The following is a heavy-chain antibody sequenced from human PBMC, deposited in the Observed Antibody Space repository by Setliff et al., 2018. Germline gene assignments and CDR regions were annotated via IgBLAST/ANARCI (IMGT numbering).Heavy chain of an antibody. CDR1: GGSISSSSYY. J-gene: IGHJ6*02. Sequence: SETLSLTCTASGGSISSSSYYWGWIRQPPGKGLEWIGSIYYSGSTYYNPSLKSRVTISVDTSKNQFSLKLSSVTAADTAVYYCAREKGDPNYNFWSGYYLYYYYGMDVWGQGTTVTVSS. CDR3: AREKGDPNYNFWSGYYLYYYYGMDV. CDR2: IYYSGST. D-gene: IGHD3-3*01. V-gene: IGHV4-39*07.